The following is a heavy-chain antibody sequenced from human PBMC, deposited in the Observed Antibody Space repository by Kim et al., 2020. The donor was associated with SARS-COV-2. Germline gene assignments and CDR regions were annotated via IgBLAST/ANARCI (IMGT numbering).Heavy chain of an antibody. J-gene: IGHJ4*02. CDR1: GFTFSNAW. Sequence: GGSLRLSCAASGFTFSNAWMSWVRQAPGKGLEWVGRIKSKTDGGTTDYAAPVKGRFTISRDDSKNTLYLQMNSLKTEDTAVYYCTADCSGGSCYSPPWDYWGQGSLVPVTS. D-gene: IGHD2-15*01. CDR3: TADCSGGSCYSPPWDY. CDR2: IKSKTDGGTT. V-gene: IGHV3-15*01.